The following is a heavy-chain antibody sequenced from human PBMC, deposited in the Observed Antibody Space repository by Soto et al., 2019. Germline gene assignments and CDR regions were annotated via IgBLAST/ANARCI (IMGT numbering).Heavy chain of an antibody. Sequence: ASVKVSSKASGGTFSSYAISWLRQAPGQGLEWMGEIIPIFGTANYAQKFQGRVTITADESTSTAYMELSSLRSEDTAVYYCAAQPRYILYYDYWGQGTLVTVSS. V-gene: IGHV1-69*13. CDR1: GGTFSSYA. J-gene: IGHJ4*02. CDR2: IIPIFGTA. CDR3: AAQPRYILYYDY. D-gene: IGHD2-15*01.